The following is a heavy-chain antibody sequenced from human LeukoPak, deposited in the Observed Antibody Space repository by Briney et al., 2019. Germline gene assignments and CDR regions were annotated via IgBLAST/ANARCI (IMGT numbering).Heavy chain of an antibody. D-gene: IGHD3-3*01. Sequence: PSETLSLTCAVYGGSFSGYYWSWIRQPPGKGLEWIGEINHSGSTNYNPSLKSRATISVDTSKNQFSLKLSSVTAADTAVYYCARWIFGVVSPIGYMDVWGKGTTVTVSS. V-gene: IGHV4-34*01. J-gene: IGHJ6*03. CDR1: GGSFSGYY. CDR2: INHSGST. CDR3: ARWIFGVVSPIGYMDV.